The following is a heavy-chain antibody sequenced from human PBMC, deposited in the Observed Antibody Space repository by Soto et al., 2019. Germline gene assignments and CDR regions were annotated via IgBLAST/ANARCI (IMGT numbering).Heavy chain of an antibody. CDR3: ARDWSYAFDY. CDR2: ITTGGAT. Sequence: PGGSLRLSCAASGFTFSTYTMNWVRQAPGKGLEWLSYITTGGATFYADSVKGRFTISRDNAKNSLYLQVDSLRAEDTAVYYCARDWSYAFDYWGQGTPVTVSS. V-gene: IGHV3-48*01. CDR1: GFTFSTYT. J-gene: IGHJ4*02. D-gene: IGHD4-17*01.